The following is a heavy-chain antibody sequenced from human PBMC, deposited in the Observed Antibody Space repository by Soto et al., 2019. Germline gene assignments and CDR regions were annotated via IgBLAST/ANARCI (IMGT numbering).Heavy chain of an antibody. CDR1: GFTSSSYA. CDR3: ARDAYVSRYFQFAY. Sequence: GGSLRLSCAASGFTSSSYAMHWVRQPPGKGLEWVAVISYDGSNKYYADSVKGRFTISRDNSKNTLCLQMNSLRAEDTAVYYCARDAYVSRYFQFAYWAQGTLVPVSS. V-gene: IGHV3-30-3*01. J-gene: IGHJ4*02. D-gene: IGHD5-12*01. CDR2: ISYDGSNK.